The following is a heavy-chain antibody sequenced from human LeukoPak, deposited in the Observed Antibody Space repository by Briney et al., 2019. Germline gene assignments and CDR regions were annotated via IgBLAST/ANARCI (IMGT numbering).Heavy chain of an antibody. CDR2: IWYDGSNK. D-gene: IGHD1-14*01. J-gene: IGHJ5*02. CDR3: AKGPRKGKAKGWFDP. CDR1: GFTFSSYG. V-gene: IGHV3-33*06. Sequence: GGSLRLSCAASGFTFSSYGMHWVRQAPGKGQEWVAVIWYDGSNKYYADSVKGRFTISRDNSKNTLYLQMNSLRAEDTAVYYCAKGPRKGKAKGWFDPWGQGTLVTVSS.